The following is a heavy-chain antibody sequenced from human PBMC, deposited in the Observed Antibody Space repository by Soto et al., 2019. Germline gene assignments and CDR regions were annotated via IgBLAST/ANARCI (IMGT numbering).Heavy chain of an antibody. D-gene: IGHD4-17*01. Sequence: GESLKLSCKGSGYSFTYYWTAWVRQMPGKGLEYMGSIYPSGSDTRYSPSFQGEVTISADKSSNPAYLQWSSLKASDTAMYYCARPGFYGDYSSNYFDTWGQGTLVTAYS. V-gene: IGHV5-51*01. J-gene: IGHJ5*02. CDR2: IYPSGSDT. CDR3: ARPGFYGDYSSNYFDT. CDR1: GYSFTYYW.